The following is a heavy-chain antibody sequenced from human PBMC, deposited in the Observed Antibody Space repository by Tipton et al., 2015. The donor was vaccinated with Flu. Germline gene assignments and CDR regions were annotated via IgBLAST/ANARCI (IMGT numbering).Heavy chain of an antibody. J-gene: IGHJ4*02. CDR3: ARSIGAYSSY. CDR1: GFTFSSYN. V-gene: IGHV3-48*04. CDR2: ITSSSDTI. D-gene: IGHD2-15*01. Sequence: SLRLSCAASGFTFSSYNMNWVRRTPGKGLEWVSYITSSSDTIYYADSVKGRFTISRDNAKNSLYLQMNSLRAEDTAVYYCARSIGAYSSYWGQGTLVSVSS.